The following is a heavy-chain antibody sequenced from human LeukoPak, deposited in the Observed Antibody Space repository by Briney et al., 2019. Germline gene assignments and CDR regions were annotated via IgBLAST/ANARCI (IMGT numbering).Heavy chain of an antibody. D-gene: IGHD6-6*01. CDR2: IYCSGST. CDR1: GGSISSGGYY. V-gene: IGHV4-39*01. Sequence: SQTLSLTCTVSGGSISSGGYYWGWIRQPPGKGLEWIGSIYCSGSTYYNPSLKSRVTISVDTSTNQFSLKLSSVPAADTAVYYCARGTLSSYSWFDPWSQGTLVTVSS. CDR3: ARGTLSSYSWFDP. J-gene: IGHJ5*02.